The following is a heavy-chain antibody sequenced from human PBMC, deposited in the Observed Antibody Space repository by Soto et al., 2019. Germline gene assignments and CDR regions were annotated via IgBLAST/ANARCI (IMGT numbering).Heavy chain of an antibody. Sequence: EVQLVESGGGLIQPGGSLRLSCAASGFTVSGNYITWVRQAPGKGLEWVSVIFSGDNTYYSDSVKGRFTISRDNSKHTVYLQMNRLRGDDTAVYFCATGLTLPVRPSFDTWGQGTLLTVAS. D-gene: IGHD2-21*02. CDR2: IFSGDNT. J-gene: IGHJ5*02. CDR3: ATGLTLPVRPSFDT. V-gene: IGHV3-53*01. CDR1: GFTVSGNY.